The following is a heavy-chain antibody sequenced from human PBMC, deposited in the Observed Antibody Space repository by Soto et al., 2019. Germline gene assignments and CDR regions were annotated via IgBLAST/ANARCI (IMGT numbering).Heavy chain of an antibody. V-gene: IGHV3-74*01. CDR2: ICMNGAAT. CDR3: VRGTTEWRGMDY. CDR1: GFTFRIHC. J-gene: IGHJ4*02. D-gene: IGHD2-2*01. Sequence: DVQLVESGGGLIQPGGSLRLSCAASGFTFRIHCMHWVRQGPGKGLVWVSRICMNGAATAYADSVRGRFTISRADAEDTLSLQMNSLRDEDTAVYYCVRGTTEWRGMDYWGQGTLVTVSP.